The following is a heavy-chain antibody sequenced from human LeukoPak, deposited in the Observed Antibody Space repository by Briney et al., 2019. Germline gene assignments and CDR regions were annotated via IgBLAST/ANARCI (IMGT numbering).Heavy chain of an antibody. D-gene: IGHD1-26*01. J-gene: IGHJ4*02. V-gene: IGHV3-33*01. CDR2: IWYDGSNK. Sequence: AVIWYDGSNKYYADSVKGRFTISRDNSKNTLYLQMNSLRAEDTAVYYCARRSGSYYYFDYWGQGTLVTVSS. CDR3: ARRSGSYYYFDY.